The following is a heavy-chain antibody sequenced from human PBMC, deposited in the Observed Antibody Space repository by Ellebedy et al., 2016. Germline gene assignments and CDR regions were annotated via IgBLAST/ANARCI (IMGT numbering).Heavy chain of an antibody. CDR1: GGTFSSYA. Sequence: ASVKVSCKASGGTFSSYAISWVRQAPGQGLEWMGWINTNTGNPTYAQGFTGRFVFSLDTSVSTAYLQISSLKAEDTAVYYCAVCSGWYSPAHNAFDIWGQGTMVTVSS. CDR2: INTNTGNP. V-gene: IGHV7-4-1*02. J-gene: IGHJ3*02. CDR3: AVCSGWYSPAHNAFDI. D-gene: IGHD6-19*01.